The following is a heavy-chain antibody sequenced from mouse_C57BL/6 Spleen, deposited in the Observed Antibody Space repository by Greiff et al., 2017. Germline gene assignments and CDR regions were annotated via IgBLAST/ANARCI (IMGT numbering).Heavy chain of an antibody. V-gene: IGHV1-9*01. CDR1: GYTFTDYY. D-gene: IGHD4-1*01. J-gene: IGHJ4*01. CDR2: ILPGSGST. CDR3: ARRNWDDAMDY. Sequence: QVQLQQSGPELVKPGASVKISCKASGYTFTDYYMNWVKQSHGKSLEWIGEILPGSGSTNYNEKFKGKATFTADTSSNTAYMQLSSLTTEDSAIYYCARRNWDDAMDYWGQGTSVTVSS.